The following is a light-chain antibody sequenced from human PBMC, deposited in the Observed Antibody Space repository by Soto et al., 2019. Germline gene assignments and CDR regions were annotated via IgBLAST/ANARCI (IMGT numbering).Light chain of an antibody. CDR3: SSYAASNNFYFV. V-gene: IGLV2-8*01. CDR1: SSDVGGYNY. CDR2: EVT. Sequence: QSALTLPPSASGSPRQSVTISFSGTSSDVGGYNYVSWYHQYPRRAPKLMIYEVTKRPSGVPDRFSGSKSGNTASLTVAGLQAEDEADYYCSSYAASNNFYFVFGGGTQLTVL. J-gene: IGLJ7*01.